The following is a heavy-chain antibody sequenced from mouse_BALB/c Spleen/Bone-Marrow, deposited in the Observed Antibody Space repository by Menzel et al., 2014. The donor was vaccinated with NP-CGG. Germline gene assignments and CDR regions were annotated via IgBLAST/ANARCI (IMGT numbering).Heavy chain of an antibody. CDR2: INPESNTI. D-gene: IGHD2-3*01. Sequence: EVMLVESGGGLVQPGGSLKLSCAASGFDFSRYWMSWVRQAPGKGLQWIGEINPESNTINYTPSLKDKFIISRDNAKNTLYLQMSKVRSEDTALYCCAGFGYYGWFAYWGQGTLVTGSA. CDR1: GFDFSRYW. V-gene: IGHV4-1*02. CDR3: AGFGYYGWFAY. J-gene: IGHJ3*01.